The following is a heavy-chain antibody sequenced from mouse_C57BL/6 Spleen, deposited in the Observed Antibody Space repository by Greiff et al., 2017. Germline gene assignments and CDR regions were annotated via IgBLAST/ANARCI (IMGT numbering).Heavy chain of an antibody. Sequence: EVQLQESGGGLVQPGGSMKLSCAASGFTFSDAWMDWVRQSPEKGLEWVAEIRNKANNHATYYAESVKGRFTISRDDSKSSVYLQMNSLRAEDTGIYYCTRQEPYYSYFDYWGQGTTLTVSS. CDR3: TRQEPYYSYFDY. J-gene: IGHJ2*01. CDR1: GFTFSDAW. V-gene: IGHV6-6*01. CDR2: IRNKANNHAT. D-gene: IGHD2-12*01.